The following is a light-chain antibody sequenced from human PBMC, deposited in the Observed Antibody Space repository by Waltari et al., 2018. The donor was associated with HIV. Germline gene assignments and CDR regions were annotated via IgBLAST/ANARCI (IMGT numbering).Light chain of an antibody. J-gene: IGKJ5*01. CDR2: SAS. Sequence: DIKMTQSPSSLSASVGDRVTITCRASQTISSFLNWYQQKPGKAPKLLIYSASNLQSGVPSRFSGSGSGTDFTLTINSLQPEDFATYFCQQSYSTPDTFGQGTRLDI. CDR1: QTISSF. V-gene: IGKV1-39*01. CDR3: QQSYSTPDT.